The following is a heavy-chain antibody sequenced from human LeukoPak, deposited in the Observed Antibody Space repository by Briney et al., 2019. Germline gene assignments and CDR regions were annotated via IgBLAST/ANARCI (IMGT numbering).Heavy chain of an antibody. CDR3: ARLRSLSLFDY. D-gene: IGHD3-16*01. CDR2: ISAYNGNT. Sequence: EASVKVSCKASGYTFTSYGISWVRQAPGQGLEWMGWISAYNGNTNYAQKLQGRVTMTTDTSTSTAYMELSSLRSEDTAVYYCARLRSLSLFDYWGQGTLVTVSS. V-gene: IGHV1-18*01. J-gene: IGHJ4*02. CDR1: GYTFTSYG.